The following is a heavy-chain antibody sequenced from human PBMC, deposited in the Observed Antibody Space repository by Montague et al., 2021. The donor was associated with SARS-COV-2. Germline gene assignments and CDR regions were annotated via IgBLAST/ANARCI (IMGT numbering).Heavy chain of an antibody. CDR2: IYYSGST. V-gene: IGHV4-31*03. D-gene: IGHD6-19*01. Sequence: TLSLTCTVSGGSISAGYYWTWIRQIPGKGLEWIGYIYYSGSTYYNPSLKSRVIMSIDTSKHQFSLKVSSVTAADTATYFCASAIAVADTHDYYYGMDVWGQGTTVTVSS. J-gene: IGHJ6*02. CDR3: ASAIAVADTHDYYYGMDV. CDR1: GGSISAGYY.